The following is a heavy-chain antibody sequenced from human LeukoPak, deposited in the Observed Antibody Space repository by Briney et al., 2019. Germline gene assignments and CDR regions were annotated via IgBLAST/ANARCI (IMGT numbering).Heavy chain of an antibody. D-gene: IGHD3-10*01. J-gene: IGHJ4*02. CDR2: IYYNGNT. CDR3: ARGRNRFGDLSLYY. Sequence: SETLSLACTVSGGSISFYHWSWIRQPPGKGLEWIGYIYYNGNTNYNPSLKSRVTISVDTSKNQFSLKLRSVTAADTAVYYCARGRNRFGDLSLYYWGQGTLVTVSS. V-gene: IGHV4-59*01. CDR1: GGSISFYH.